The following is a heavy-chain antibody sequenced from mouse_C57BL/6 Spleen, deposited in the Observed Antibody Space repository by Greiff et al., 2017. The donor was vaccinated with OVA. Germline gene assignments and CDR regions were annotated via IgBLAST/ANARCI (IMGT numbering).Heavy chain of an antibody. Sequence: EVQLVESGGGLVKPGGSLKLSCAASGFTFSSYAMSWVRQTPEKRLEWVATISDGGSYTYYPDNVKGRFTISRDNAKNNLYLQMSHLKSEDTAMYYCARDGQLGRALFAYWGQGTLVTVSA. D-gene: IGHD4-1*02. CDR3: ARDGQLGRALFAY. V-gene: IGHV5-4*01. J-gene: IGHJ3*01. CDR1: GFTFSSYA. CDR2: ISDGGSYT.